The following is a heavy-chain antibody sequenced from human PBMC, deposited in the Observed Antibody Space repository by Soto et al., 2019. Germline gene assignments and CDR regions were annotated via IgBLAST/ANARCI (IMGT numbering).Heavy chain of an antibody. J-gene: IGHJ4*02. CDR2: ISSSGDT. Sequence: QVQLVESGGGLVKPGGSLRLSCAASGFTFRDYYMSWIRQAPGKGLEWVSYISSSGDTDYADSVKGRFTISRDNAKNSLSLQMNSLRAEDTAVYYCARYCTLTSVNCYSAYWGQGTLVTVSS. V-gene: IGHV3-11*01. CDR1: GFTFRDYY. CDR3: ARYCTLTSVNCYSAY. D-gene: IGHD2-2*02.